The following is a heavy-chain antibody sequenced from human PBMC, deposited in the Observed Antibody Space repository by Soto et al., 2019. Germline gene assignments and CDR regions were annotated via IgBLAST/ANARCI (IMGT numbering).Heavy chain of an antibody. CDR1: GFTFSSYA. Sequence: GGSLRLSCAASGFTFSSYAMHWVRQAPGKGLEWVAVISYDGSNKYYADSVKGRFTISRDNSKNTLYLQMNSLRAEDTAVYYCARPRTTGTTYFWFDPWGQGTLVTVSS. J-gene: IGHJ5*02. CDR3: ARPRTTGTTYFWFDP. V-gene: IGHV3-30-3*01. CDR2: ISYDGSNK. D-gene: IGHD1-1*01.